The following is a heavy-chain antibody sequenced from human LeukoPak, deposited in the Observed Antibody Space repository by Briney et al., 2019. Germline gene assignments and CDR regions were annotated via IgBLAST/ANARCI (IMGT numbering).Heavy chain of an antibody. D-gene: IGHD6-19*01. V-gene: IGHV3-21*06. Sequence: GGSLRLSCVASGFTFKSYSMNWVRQAPGKGLEWVSSISGSGGSIYYADSVKGRFTISRDNAKNPLYLQMNSLRVEDTALYYCARDDPSGWYPKGFDYWGQGTLDTVSS. J-gene: IGHJ4*02. CDR2: ISGSGGSI. CDR1: GFTFKSYS. CDR3: ARDDPSGWYPKGFDY.